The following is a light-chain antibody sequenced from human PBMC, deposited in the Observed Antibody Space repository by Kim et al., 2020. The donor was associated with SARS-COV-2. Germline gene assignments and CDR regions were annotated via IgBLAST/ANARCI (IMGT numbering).Light chain of an antibody. V-gene: IGLV3-21*03. CDR2: DDS. J-gene: IGLJ2*01. CDR3: QVWDSSSNHPVV. Sequence: PGKTARITRGGNNIGSKSVHWYQQKPAQAPVLVVYDDSDRPSGIPERFSGSNSGNTATLTISRVEAGDEADYYYQVWDSSSNHPVVFGGGTQLTVL. CDR1: NIGSKS.